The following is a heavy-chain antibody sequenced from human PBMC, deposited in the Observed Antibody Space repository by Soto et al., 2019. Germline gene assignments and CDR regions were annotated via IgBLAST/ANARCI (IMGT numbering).Heavy chain of an antibody. CDR1: GFTLSDHY. J-gene: IGHJ4*02. CDR3: ARWVSGSPDN. CDR2: TKNKASRYTT. V-gene: IGHV3-72*01. D-gene: IGHD1-26*01. Sequence: PGRALRLYCAASGFTLSDHYMDWVRQAPGKGLEWVGRTKNKASRYTTEYAASVNGRFTISRDDSKNSLYLQMNSLKTEDTAVYYCARWVSGSPDNWGQGTLVTVSS.